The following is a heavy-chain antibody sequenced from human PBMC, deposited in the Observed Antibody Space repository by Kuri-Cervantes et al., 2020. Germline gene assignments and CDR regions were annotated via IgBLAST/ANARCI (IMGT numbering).Heavy chain of an antibody. CDR1: GGSISSGDYY. CDR2: IYYSGST. V-gene: IGHV4-30-4*01. D-gene: IGHD1-26*01. Sequence: LRLSCTVSGGSISSGDYYWSWIRQPPGKGLEWIGYIYYSGSTYYNPSLKSRVTISVDTSKNQFSLKLSSVTAADTAVYYCARVKISGSYQRGYYFDYWGQGTLVTVSS. J-gene: IGHJ4*02. CDR3: ARVKISGSYQRGYYFDY.